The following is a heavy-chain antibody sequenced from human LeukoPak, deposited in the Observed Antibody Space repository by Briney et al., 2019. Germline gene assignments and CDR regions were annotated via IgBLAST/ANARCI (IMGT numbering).Heavy chain of an antibody. D-gene: IGHD6-13*01. Sequence: SVKVSCKASVYTFTGYYMHWVRQPPGQGREWMGWIHRKSGSTNSAQKFQGRVTMTRDTSISTAYMELRRLRSDDTAVYSCGRVSYSSSFPMDVWGKGTTVTVSP. CDR1: VYTFTGYY. CDR2: IHRKSGST. J-gene: IGHJ6*04. CDR3: GRVSYSSSFPMDV. V-gene: IGHV1-2*02.